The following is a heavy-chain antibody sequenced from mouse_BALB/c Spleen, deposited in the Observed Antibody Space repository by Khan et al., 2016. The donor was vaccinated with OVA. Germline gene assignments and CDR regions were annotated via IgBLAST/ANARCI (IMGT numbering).Heavy chain of an antibody. CDR2: ISTYSGRT. J-gene: IGHJ2*01. CDR3: ARPVYDGFYCY. V-gene: IGHV1S137*01. Sequence: QVQLQQSGPEMVRPGVSVKLSCKGSVYTFTDYAMYWVKQSHAKSLEWIGLISTYSGRTNYNPKFKGKVTLPVDNSFSAAYMELARMSSQAYAILCCARPVYDGFYCYCRQCTALTVSP. CDR1: VYTFTDYA. D-gene: IGHD2-3*01.